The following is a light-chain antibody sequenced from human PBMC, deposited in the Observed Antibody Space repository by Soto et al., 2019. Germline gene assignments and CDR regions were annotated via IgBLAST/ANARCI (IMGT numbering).Light chain of an antibody. CDR3: MQSLHTPWT. CDR2: LGS. Sequence: DIVMTQSPLSLPVTPGEPASISCRSSQSLLYSNGYNYLDWYLQKPGQSPQLLVSLGSDRASGVLERFSGSGSGTDFTLKISRVEAEDVGLYYCMQSLHTPWTFGQGTTVEIK. J-gene: IGKJ1*01. CDR1: QSLLYSNGYNY. V-gene: IGKV2-28*01.